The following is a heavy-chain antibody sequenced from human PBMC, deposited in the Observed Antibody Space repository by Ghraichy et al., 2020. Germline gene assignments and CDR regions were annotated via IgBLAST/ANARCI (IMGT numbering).Heavy chain of an antibody. D-gene: IGHD6-19*01. CDR1: GFTFSSYG. CDR3: ANEPGIAVAGPGACDI. J-gene: IGHJ3*02. CDR2: ISYDGSNK. Sequence: GGSLRLSCAASGFTFSSYGMHWVRQAPGKGLEWVADISYDGSNKYYADSVKGRFTISRDNSKNTLYLQMNSMRAEDTAVCYCANEPGIAVAGPGACDIWGQGTMVTVSS. V-gene: IGHV3-30*18.